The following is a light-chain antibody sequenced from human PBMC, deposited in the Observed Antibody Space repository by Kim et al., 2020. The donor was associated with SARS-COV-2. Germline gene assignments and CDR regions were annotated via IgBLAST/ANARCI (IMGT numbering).Light chain of an antibody. V-gene: IGKV3-20*01. CDR1: QSVSSSY. CDR3: QQYGNSPHT. Sequence: SRGERATLSCRASQSVSSSYLAWYQQKPGQAPRLLIYGASSRATGVPDRFSGSGSGTDFTLTTTRLEPEDFAVYYCQQYGNSPHTFGQGTKVDIK. CDR2: GAS. J-gene: IGKJ1*01.